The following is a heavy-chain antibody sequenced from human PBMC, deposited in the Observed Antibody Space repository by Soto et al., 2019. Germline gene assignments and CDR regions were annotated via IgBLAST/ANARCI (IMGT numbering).Heavy chain of an antibody. Sequence: QVQLQESGPGLVKPSETLSLTCTVSGGSISSYYWSWIRQPPGKGLEWITYIYYSGSTKYNPSLKSRVTISVDTSKNQFSLMLSSVTAADTAVYYCAKRYSGYDDAFDIWGQGTTVTVSS. J-gene: IGHJ3*02. V-gene: IGHV4-59*08. CDR3: AKRYSGYDDAFDI. D-gene: IGHD5-12*01. CDR2: IYYSGST. CDR1: GGSISSYY.